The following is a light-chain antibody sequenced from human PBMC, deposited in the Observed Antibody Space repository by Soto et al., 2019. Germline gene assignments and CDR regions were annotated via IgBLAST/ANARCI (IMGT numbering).Light chain of an antibody. V-gene: IGKV1-39*01. J-gene: IGKJ1*01. CDR3: QQSYSTPPT. Sequence: DIQMTQSPSSLSASVGDRVTITCRASQSISSYLNWYQQKPGKAPKPLIYAASSLQSAVPSRFSGSGSGTDFTLTISSLQPEDFATYYCQQSYSTPPTFGQGTKVDIK. CDR2: AAS. CDR1: QSISSY.